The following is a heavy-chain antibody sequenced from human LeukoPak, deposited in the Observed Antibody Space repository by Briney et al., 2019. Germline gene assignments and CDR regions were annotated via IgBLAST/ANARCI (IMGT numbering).Heavy chain of an antibody. CDR3: ARTSTTLT. J-gene: IGHJ4*02. Sequence: SETLSLTCDVFGYSITSGYYWGWIRQPPGKGLEWIGCISQYGTTSYDPSLKSRVIMSVDTSKNQFSLKLTSVTAADTAVYYCARTSTTLTWGQGILVTVSS. V-gene: IGHV4-38-2*01. CDR2: ISQYGTT. CDR1: GYSITSGYY. D-gene: IGHD4-11*01.